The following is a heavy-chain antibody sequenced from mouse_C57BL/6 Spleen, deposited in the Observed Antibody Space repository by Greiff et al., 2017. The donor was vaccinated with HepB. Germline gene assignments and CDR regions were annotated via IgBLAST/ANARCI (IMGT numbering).Heavy chain of an antibody. J-gene: IGHJ4*01. D-gene: IGHD1-1*01. Sequence: EVQLQQSGPELVKPGASVKIPCKASGYTFTDYNMDWVKQSHGKSLEWIGDINPNNGGTIYNQKFKGQATLTVDKSSSTAYMELRSLTSEDTAVYYCARWDYGSRGAMDYWGQGTSVTVSS. CDR1: GYTFTDYN. V-gene: IGHV1-18*01. CDR2: INPNNGGT. CDR3: ARWDYGSRGAMDY.